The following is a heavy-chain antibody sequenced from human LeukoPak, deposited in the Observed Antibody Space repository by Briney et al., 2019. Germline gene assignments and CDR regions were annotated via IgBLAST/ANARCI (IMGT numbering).Heavy chain of an antibody. CDR3: AREPQSGWFDP. CDR2: IYYSGST. Sequence: SETLSLTCTVSGGSISSYYWSWIRQPPGKGLEWIGYIYYSGSTNYNPSLKSRVTISVDTSKNQFSLKLSSVTAADTAVCYCAREPQSGWFDPWGQGTLVTVSS. V-gene: IGHV4-59*01. J-gene: IGHJ5*02. CDR1: GGSISSYY.